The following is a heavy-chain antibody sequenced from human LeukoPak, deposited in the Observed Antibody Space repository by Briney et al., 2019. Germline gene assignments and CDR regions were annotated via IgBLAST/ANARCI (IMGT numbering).Heavy chain of an antibody. CDR2: ISDYNGNT. Sequence: ASVKVSCKASGYTFTSYGISWVRQAPGQGREWMVWISDYNGNTNYAQKLQGRVTMTTDTSTSTAYMELRSLRSDDKAVYYCARDPLYCSSTSCYSRDAFDIWGQGTMVTVSS. D-gene: IGHD2-2*02. CDR1: GYTFTSYG. J-gene: IGHJ3*02. V-gene: IGHV1-18*01. CDR3: ARDPLYCSSTSCYSRDAFDI.